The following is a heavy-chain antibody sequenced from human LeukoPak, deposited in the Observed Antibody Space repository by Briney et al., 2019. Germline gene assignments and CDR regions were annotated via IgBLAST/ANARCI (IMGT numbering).Heavy chain of an antibody. J-gene: IGHJ4*02. CDR2: ISSSSSYI. V-gene: IGHV3-21*01. CDR3: ARDLTQAGREFDY. CDR1: GFTFVSYS. D-gene: IGHD4/OR15-4a*01. Sequence: GGSLRLSGAASGFTFVSYSMNWVRKAPGKGLEWVSSISSSSSYIYYADSLKGRFTISRDNAKNSLYLQMNSLRAEDTAVYYCARDLTQAGREFDYWGQGTLVTVSS.